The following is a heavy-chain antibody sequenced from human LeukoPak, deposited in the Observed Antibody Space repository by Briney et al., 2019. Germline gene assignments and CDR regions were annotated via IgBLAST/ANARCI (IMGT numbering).Heavy chain of an antibody. J-gene: IGHJ4*02. D-gene: IGHD2-8*01. CDR3: ASLARRVYVEYYFDY. V-gene: IGHV5-51*01. CDR1: GYRFTNYW. Sequence: GESLKISCKGSGYRFTNYWIGWVRQVPGRGLEWMGIIFPGDSDIRYSPSFQGQVTISADRSISTAYLQWSSLKASDTAMYYCASLARRVYVEYYFDYWGQGTLVTVSS. CDR2: IFPGDSDI.